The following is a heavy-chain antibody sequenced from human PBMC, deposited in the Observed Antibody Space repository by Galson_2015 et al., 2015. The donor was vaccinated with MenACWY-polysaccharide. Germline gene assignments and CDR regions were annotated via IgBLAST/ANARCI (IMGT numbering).Heavy chain of an antibody. Sequence: SETLSLTCTVSGGSISSSSYYWGWIRQPPRKGLEWIGSIYYSGSTYYNPPLKSRVTISVDTSKNQFSLKLSSVTAADTAVYYCARVYYGSGGENYYYYYYMDVWGKGTTVTVSS. CDR3: ARVYYGSGGENYYYYYYMDV. CDR1: GGSISSSSYY. CDR2: IYYSGST. V-gene: IGHV4-39*01. J-gene: IGHJ6*03. D-gene: IGHD3-10*01.